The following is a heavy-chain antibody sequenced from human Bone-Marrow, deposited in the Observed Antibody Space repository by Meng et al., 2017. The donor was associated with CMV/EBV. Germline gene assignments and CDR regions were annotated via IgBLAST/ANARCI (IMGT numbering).Heavy chain of an antibody. Sequence: GESLKISCAASGFTFSSYSMNWVRQAPGKGLEWVANIKQDGSEKYYVDSVKGRFTISRDNAKNSLYLQMNSLRAEDTAVYYCARWRGSTSLDYWGQGTLVTVSS. D-gene: IGHD2-2*01. V-gene: IGHV3-7*01. CDR3: ARWRGSTSLDY. CDR1: GFTFSSYS. CDR2: IKQDGSEK. J-gene: IGHJ4*02.